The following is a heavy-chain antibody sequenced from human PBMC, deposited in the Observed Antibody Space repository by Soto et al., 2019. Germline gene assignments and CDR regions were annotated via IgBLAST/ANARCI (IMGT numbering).Heavy chain of an antibody. Sequence: QVQLVQSGAEVKKPGASVKVSCKASGYSFTSYDINWVRQATGQGLEWMGWMNPNSGNTGYAQKFQGRVSMTRNTSISTAYMELSSLRSEDTAVYYCARVSMGSSSEDFQHWGQGTLVTVSS. D-gene: IGHD6-6*01. V-gene: IGHV1-8*01. CDR2: MNPNSGNT. CDR1: GYSFTSYD. CDR3: ARVSMGSSSEDFQH. J-gene: IGHJ1*01.